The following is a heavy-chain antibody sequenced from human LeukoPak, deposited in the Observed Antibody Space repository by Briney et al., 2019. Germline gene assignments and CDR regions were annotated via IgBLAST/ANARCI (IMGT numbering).Heavy chain of an antibody. D-gene: IGHD2-15*01. CDR3: ARALGYCSGGSCYSSWFDP. CDR2: IIPIFGTA. CDR1: GGTFSSYA. V-gene: IGHV1-69*05. J-gene: IGHJ5*02. Sequence: SVKVSCKASGGTFSSYAISWVRQAPGQGLEWMGGIIPIFGTANYAQKFQGRVTTTTDEPTSTAYMELSSLRSEDTAVYYCARALGYCSGGSCYSSWFDPWGQGTLVTVSS.